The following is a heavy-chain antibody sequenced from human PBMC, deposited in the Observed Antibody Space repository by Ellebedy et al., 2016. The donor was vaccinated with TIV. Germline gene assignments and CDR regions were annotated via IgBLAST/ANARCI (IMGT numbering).Heavy chain of an antibody. CDR1: GFTFSSYA. CDR2: ISGSGGST. Sequence: GESLKISCAASGFTFSSYAMSWVRQAPGKGLEWVSAISGSGGSTYYADSVKGRFTISRDNSKNTLYLQMNSLRAEDTAVYYCWSDLWFGEWWGQGTLVTVSS. V-gene: IGHV3-23*01. CDR3: WSDLWFGEW. J-gene: IGHJ4*02. D-gene: IGHD3-10*01.